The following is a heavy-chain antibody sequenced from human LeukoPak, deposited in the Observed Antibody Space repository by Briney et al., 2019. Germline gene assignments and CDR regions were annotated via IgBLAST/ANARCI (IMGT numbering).Heavy chain of an antibody. D-gene: IGHD3-22*01. J-gene: IGHJ4*02. CDR2: ISGSGGST. V-gene: IGHV3-23*01. CDR3: AKDMTMIVVVFDY. Sequence: GGSLRLSCAASGFTFSSYAMSWVRQAPGKGLEWVSAISGSGGSTYYADSVKGRFTISRDNSMNTLYLQMNSLRAEDTAVYYCAKDMTMIVVVFDYWGQGTLVTVSS. CDR1: GFTFSSYA.